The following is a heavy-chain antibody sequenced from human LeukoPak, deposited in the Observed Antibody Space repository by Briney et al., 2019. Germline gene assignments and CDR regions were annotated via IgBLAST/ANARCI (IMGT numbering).Heavy chain of an antibody. D-gene: IGHD5-12*01. CDR2: IYYSGST. CDR3: ARRDIVATIDY. J-gene: IGHJ4*02. V-gene: IGHV4-39*01. Sequence: SETLSLTCTVSGGSISTSSYYWAWIRQPPGKGLEWIGSIYYSGSTFYNPSLKSRVTISGDTSKNQFSLKLSSVTAADTPVYYCARRDIVATIDYWGQGTLVTVSS. CDR1: GGSISTSSYY.